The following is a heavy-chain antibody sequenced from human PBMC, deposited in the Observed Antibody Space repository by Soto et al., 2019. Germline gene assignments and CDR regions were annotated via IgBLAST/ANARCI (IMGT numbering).Heavy chain of an antibody. V-gene: IGHV4-4*07. J-gene: IGHJ6*02. Sequence: PSETLSLTCTVSGGSISSYYWIWIRQPAGKGLEWIGRIYTSGSTNYNPSLKSRVTMSVDTSKNQFSLKLSSVTAADTAVYYCARAPLTTVTPRDWDYYYYGMDVWGQGTTVTSP. CDR2: IYTSGST. D-gene: IGHD4-17*01. CDR1: GGSISSYY. CDR3: ARAPLTTVTPRDWDYYYYGMDV.